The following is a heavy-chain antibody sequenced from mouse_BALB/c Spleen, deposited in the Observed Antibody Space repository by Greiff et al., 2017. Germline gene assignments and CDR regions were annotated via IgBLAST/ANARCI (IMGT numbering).Heavy chain of an antibody. V-gene: IGHV1-4*01. CDR2: INPSSGYT. J-gene: IGHJ3*01. CDR3: ARGGGSSSWFAY. Sequence: VKLVESGAELARPGASVKMSCKASGYTFTSYTMHWVKQRPGQGLEWIGYINPSSGYTNYNQKFKDKATLTADKSSSTAYMQLSSLTSEDSAVYYCARGGGSSSWFAYWGQGTLVTVSA. D-gene: IGHD1-1*01. CDR1: GYTFTSYT.